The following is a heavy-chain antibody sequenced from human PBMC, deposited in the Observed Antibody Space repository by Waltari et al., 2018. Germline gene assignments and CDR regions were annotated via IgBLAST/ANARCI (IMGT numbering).Heavy chain of an antibody. CDR1: GITVSAND. J-gene: IGHJ4*02. CDR2: IYSSGRT. V-gene: IGHV3-53*01. CDR3: ARPGEGPSSH. D-gene: IGHD4-17*01. Sequence: EVQLVESGGGLIQPGGCLRLSCADSGITVSANDMNWVRQAPGKGPQWFSVIYSSGRTYYADSVKGRFTISRDNTKNTVYLQMNNLKTEDTAVYYCARPGEGPSSHWGQGTLVTVSS.